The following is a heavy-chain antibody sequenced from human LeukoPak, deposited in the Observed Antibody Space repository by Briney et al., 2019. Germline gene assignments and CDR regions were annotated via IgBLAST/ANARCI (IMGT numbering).Heavy chain of an antibody. J-gene: IGHJ4*02. CDR2: INPRGGST. CDR3: ARDSYDPPTYYFDY. D-gene: IGHD3-16*01. CDR1: GYTFTSHF. V-gene: IGHV1-46*01. Sequence: ASMKVSCKASGYTFTSHFMHWVRQAPGQGLEWMGIINPRGGSTSYTQKFQGRVTTTRDMSTSTVHMELSSLRSEDTAVYYCARDSYDPPTYYFDYWGQGTLVTVSS.